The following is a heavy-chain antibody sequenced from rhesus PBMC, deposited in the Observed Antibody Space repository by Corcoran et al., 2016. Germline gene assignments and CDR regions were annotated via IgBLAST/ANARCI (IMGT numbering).Heavy chain of an antibody. J-gene: IGHJ6*01. Sequence: QVQLQESGPGLVKPSETLSLTCAVSGGSVSSSNWWSWIRQPPGKGLEWIGYISGSSGSTYYNPSLNSRVTISTDTSKTQFSLKLSSVTAADTAVDYCAREGIAAAGTGYYGLDSWGQGVVVTVSS. CDR3: AREGIAAAGTGYYGLDS. V-gene: IGHV4-65*01. D-gene: IGHD6-25*01. CDR1: GGSVSSSNW. CDR2: ISGSSGST.